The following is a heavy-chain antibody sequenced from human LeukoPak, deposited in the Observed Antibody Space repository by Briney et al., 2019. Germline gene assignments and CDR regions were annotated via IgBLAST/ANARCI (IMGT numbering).Heavy chain of an antibody. Sequence: PGGSLRLSCAASGFTFSGYWMHWVRQAPGKGLEWVSGVSGSGGSTYYADPVKGRFTISRDNSKNTLYLQMNSLRAEDTAVYYCAKAYCTSSSCSLDYYGLDVWGQGTTVTVSS. CDR1: GFTFSGYW. V-gene: IGHV3-23*01. CDR3: AKAYCTSSSCSLDYYGLDV. CDR2: VSGSGGST. D-gene: IGHD2-2*01. J-gene: IGHJ6*02.